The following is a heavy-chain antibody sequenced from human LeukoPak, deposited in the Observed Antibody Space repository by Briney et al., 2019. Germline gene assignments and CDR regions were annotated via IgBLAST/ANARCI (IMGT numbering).Heavy chain of an antibody. J-gene: IGHJ4*02. CDR2: ISGSGGST. Sequence: GGSLRLSCAASGFTFSSYAMSWVRQAPGKGLEWVSAISGSGGSTYYADSVKGRFTISRDNSKSTLYLQMNSLRAEDTAVYYCAKFSKVAGLYFDYWGQGTLVTVSS. D-gene: IGHD6-19*01. V-gene: IGHV3-23*01. CDR3: AKFSKVAGLYFDY. CDR1: GFTFSSYA.